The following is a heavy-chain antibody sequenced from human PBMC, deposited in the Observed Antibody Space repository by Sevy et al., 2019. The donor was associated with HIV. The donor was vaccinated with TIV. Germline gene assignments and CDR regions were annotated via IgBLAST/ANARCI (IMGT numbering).Heavy chain of an antibody. CDR2: IGSLVEK. V-gene: IGHV3-13*01. CDR1: GFTFSSSD. J-gene: IGHJ4*02. D-gene: IGHD3-10*01. CDR3: ARGRVRRVDYDGSGNYYNSWYFDY. Sequence: GGSLRLSCAASGFTFSSSDMHWVRQFKGKGLEWVSGIGSLVEKHFAGSVGGGLPNSRENARNSLFLEMNSLRAGDTAVYYCARGRVRRVDYDGSGNYYNSWYFDYWGRGTLVTVSS.